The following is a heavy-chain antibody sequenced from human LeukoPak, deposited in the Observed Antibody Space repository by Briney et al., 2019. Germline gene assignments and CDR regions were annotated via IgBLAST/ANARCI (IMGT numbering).Heavy chain of an antibody. J-gene: IGHJ4*02. V-gene: IGHV3-30-3*01. Sequence: GRSLRLSCAASGFLFSSYAIHWVRQAPGKGLEWVAVISYDGSNKNYADSVKGRFTISRDNSKNTLYLQMNSLRAEDTAVYYCAKAPPGITMVRGDPDYWGQGTLVTVSS. D-gene: IGHD3-10*01. CDR1: GFLFSSYA. CDR2: ISYDGSNK. CDR3: AKAPPGITMVRGDPDY.